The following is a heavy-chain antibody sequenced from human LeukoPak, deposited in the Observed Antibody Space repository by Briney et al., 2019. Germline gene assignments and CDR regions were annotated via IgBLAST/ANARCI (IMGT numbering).Heavy chain of an antibody. D-gene: IGHD2-21*02. CDR3: AKGGRLHQNDY. J-gene: IGHJ4*02. V-gene: IGHV3-23*01. Sequence: GGSLRLSCAASGFTFSTYSMSWVRLAPGKGLEWVSTVSPSGGDTYYVDSVEGRFTISRDNFRNTLYLQMNSLRAEDTAVCYCAKGGRLHQNDYWGQGTLVTVSS. CDR2: VSPSGGDT. CDR1: GFTFSTYS.